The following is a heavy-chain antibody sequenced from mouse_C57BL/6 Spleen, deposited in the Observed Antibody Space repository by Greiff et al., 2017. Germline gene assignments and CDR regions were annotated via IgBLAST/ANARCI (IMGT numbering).Heavy chain of an antibody. D-gene: IGHD1-1*01. Sequence: VQLQQSGAELVRPGASVKLSCTASGFNIKDYYMHWVKQRPEQGLEWIGRIDPEDGDTEYAPKFPGKATMTADTSSNTAYLQLSSLTSEDTAVYYCTTTVVARDWYFDVWGTGTTVTVSS. V-gene: IGHV14-1*01. J-gene: IGHJ1*03. CDR3: TTTVVARDWYFDV. CDR1: GFNIKDYY. CDR2: IDPEDGDT.